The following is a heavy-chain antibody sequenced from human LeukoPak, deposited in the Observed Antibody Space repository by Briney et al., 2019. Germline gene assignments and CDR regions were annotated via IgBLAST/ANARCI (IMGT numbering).Heavy chain of an antibody. CDR2: IIPIFGTA. V-gene: IGHV1-69*06. D-gene: IGHD5-12*01. CDR1: GGTFSSYA. J-gene: IGHJ4*02. CDR3: AKDLGPIVATIEDDY. Sequence: SVKVSCKASGGTFSSYAISWVRQAPGQGLEWMGGIIPIFGTANYAQKFQGRVTITADKSTSTAYMELSSLRSEDTAVYYCAKDLGPIVATIEDDYWGQGTLVTVSS.